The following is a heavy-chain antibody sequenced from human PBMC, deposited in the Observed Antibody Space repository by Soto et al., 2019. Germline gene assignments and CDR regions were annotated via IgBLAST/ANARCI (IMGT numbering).Heavy chain of an antibody. D-gene: IGHD5-18*01. CDR1: GGSISSGDYY. V-gene: IGHV4-30-4*01. CDR3: ASNCYGYTFYEY. CDR2: IYYSGST. Sequence: QVQLQESGPGLVKPSQTLSLTCTFSGGSISSGDYYWSWIRQPPGKGLEWIGYIYYSGSTYYNPSLNSRVTTSVDTSKHQFPLTVSSVTAEDTAVYFCASNCYGYTFYEYWGQGTLVTVSS. J-gene: IGHJ4*02.